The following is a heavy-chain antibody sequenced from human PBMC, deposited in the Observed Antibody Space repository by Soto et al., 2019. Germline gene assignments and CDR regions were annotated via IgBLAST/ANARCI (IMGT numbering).Heavy chain of an antibody. Sequence: PGESLKISCKGSGYRFASYWVAWVRQMPGKGLEWMGIIYPGDSDTRYSPPFQGLVTMSVDKSTSTAYLQLNSLRAADTAVYYCARQGSSGYYYYGMDVWGQGTTVTVSS. CDR3: ARQGSSGYYYYGMDV. V-gene: IGHV5-51*01. CDR2: IYPGDSDT. D-gene: IGHD3-3*01. J-gene: IGHJ6*02. CDR1: GYRFASYW.